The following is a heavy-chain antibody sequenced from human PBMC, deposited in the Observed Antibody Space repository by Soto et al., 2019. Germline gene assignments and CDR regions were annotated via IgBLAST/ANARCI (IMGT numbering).Heavy chain of an antibody. CDR3: AREAVRGYNWFDP. V-gene: IGHV3-33*01. CDR2: IWYDGSNK. D-gene: IGHD6-19*01. Sequence: QVQLVESGGGVVQPGRSLRLSCAASGFTFSSYGMHWVRQAPGKGLEWVAVIWYDGSNKYYADSVKGRFTISRDNSKNTLYLQMNSLRAEDTAVYYCAREAVRGYNWFDPWGQGTLVTVSS. J-gene: IGHJ5*02. CDR1: GFTFSSYG.